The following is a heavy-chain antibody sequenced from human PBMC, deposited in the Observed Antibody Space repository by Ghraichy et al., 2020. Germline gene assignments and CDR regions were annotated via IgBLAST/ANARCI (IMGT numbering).Heavy chain of an antibody. CDR2: ISGSGGST. Sequence: GESLNISCAASGFTFSSYAMSWVRQAPGKGLEWVSAISGSGGSTYYADSVKGRFTISRDNSKNTLYLQMNSLRAEDTAVYYCAKVISVRGVIGRHYYYYYGMDVWGQGTTVTVSS. V-gene: IGHV3-23*01. J-gene: IGHJ6*02. CDR3: AKVISVRGVIGRHYYYYYGMDV. CDR1: GFTFSSYA. D-gene: IGHD3-10*01.